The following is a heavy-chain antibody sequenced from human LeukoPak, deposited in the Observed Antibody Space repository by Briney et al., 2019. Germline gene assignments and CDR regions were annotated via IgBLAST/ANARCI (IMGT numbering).Heavy chain of an antibody. CDR3: ARDLSFSKFDIVGASIDY. V-gene: IGHV3-23*01. CDR1: GFTFSSYA. Sequence: PAGGSLRLSCAASGFTFSSYAMSWVRQAPGKGLEWVSAISGSGGSTYYADSVKGRFTISRDNSKNTLYLQMNSLRAEDTAVYYCARDLSFSKFDIVGASIDYWGQGTLVTVSS. D-gene: IGHD1-26*01. J-gene: IGHJ4*02. CDR2: ISGSGGST.